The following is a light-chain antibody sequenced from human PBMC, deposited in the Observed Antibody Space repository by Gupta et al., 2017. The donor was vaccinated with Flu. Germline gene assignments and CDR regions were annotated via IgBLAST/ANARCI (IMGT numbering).Light chain of an antibody. Sequence: SALPQPASVSGSPGQPLTISCTGTSSDVGGYNYVSWYQQHPGKAPKLMIYEVRNRPSGVSNRFSGSKSGNTASLTISGRQAEDEADYYCSSYTSSSPYVFGTGTKVTVL. J-gene: IGLJ1*01. CDR2: EVR. CDR1: SSDVGGYNY. V-gene: IGLV2-14*01. CDR3: SSYTSSSPYV.